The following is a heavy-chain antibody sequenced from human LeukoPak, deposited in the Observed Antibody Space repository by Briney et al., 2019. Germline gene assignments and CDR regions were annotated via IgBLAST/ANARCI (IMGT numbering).Heavy chain of an antibody. CDR2: VNADESRA. J-gene: IGHJ1*01. Sequence: GGSPRLSCAASGFTFSNYWMYWVRQAPGKGLVWVSRVNADESRAIIADSVKGRFTISRDNARDTVYLQMNSLSVEDTAVYFCGSGITEEDSVAIEHWGQGTLVTVSS. D-gene: IGHD1-14*01. CDR3: GSGITEEDSVAIEH. CDR1: GFTFSNYW. V-gene: IGHV3-74*01.